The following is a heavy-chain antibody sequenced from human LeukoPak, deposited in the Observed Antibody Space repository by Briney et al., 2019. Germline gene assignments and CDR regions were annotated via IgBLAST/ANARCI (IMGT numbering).Heavy chain of an antibody. CDR2: IYYSGST. Sequence: KTSQTLFLTCTVSGGSISSGGYYWSWIRQHPGKGLEWIGYIYYSGSTYYNPSLKSRVTISVDTSKNQFSLKLSSVTAADTAVYYCARVSLWFGEFVSRFDPWGQGTLVTVSS. CDR3: ARVSLWFGEFVSRFDP. CDR1: GGSISSGGYY. V-gene: IGHV4-31*03. D-gene: IGHD3-10*01. J-gene: IGHJ5*02.